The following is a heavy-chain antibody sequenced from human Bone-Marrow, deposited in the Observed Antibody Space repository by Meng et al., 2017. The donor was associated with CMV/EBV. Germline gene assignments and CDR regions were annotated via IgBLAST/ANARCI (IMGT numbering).Heavy chain of an antibody. V-gene: IGHV3-74*01. CDR1: GFTFSRYW. D-gene: IGHD1-26*01. J-gene: IGHJ4*02. Sequence: ASGFTFSRYWMHWVRQAPGKGLVWLSRISSDGTGTTYADSVKGRFTISRDNAENRVYLQMNSLRVEETAVYYCARDQTKAGPTTVDFWGQGTLVTVSS. CDR3: ARDQTKAGPTTVDF. CDR2: ISSDGTGT.